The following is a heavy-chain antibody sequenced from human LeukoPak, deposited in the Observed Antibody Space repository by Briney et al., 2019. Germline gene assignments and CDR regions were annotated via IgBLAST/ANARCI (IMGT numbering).Heavy chain of an antibody. CDR2: VYYSGST. CDR1: GGSISSYY. CDR3: ARGRIVGVTRYFDY. D-gene: IGHD1-26*01. V-gene: IGHV4-59*01. Sequence: PSETLSLTCTVSGGSISSYYWSWIRQPPRKGLEWIGYVYYSGSTDYNPSLKSRVTISVDTSKNQFSLKLSSVTAADTAVYYCARGRIVGVTRYFDYWGQGTLVTVSS. J-gene: IGHJ4*02.